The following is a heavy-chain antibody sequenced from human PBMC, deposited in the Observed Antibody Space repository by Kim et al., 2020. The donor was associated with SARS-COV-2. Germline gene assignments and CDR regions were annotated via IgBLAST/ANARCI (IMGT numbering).Heavy chain of an antibody. J-gene: IGHJ4*02. D-gene: IGHD3-22*01. Sequence: GGSLRLSCAASGFTFSSYGMHWVRQAPGKGLEWVAVISYDGSNKYYADSVKGRFTISRDNSKNTLYLQMNSLRAEDTAVYYCARSPTYYYDSSGYYLDYYFDYWGQGTLVTVSS. CDR1: GFTFSSYG. CDR2: ISYDGSNK. V-gene: IGHV3-33*05. CDR3: ARSPTYYYDSSGYYLDYYFDY.